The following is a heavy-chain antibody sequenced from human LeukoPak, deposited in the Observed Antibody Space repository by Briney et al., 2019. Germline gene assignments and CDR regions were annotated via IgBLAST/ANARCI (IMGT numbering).Heavy chain of an antibody. CDR2: IIPIFGTA. CDR1: GGTFSSSA. J-gene: IGHJ4*02. V-gene: IGHV1-69*13. D-gene: IGHD2-21*02. Sequence: ASVKVSCKASGGTFSSSAISWVRQAPGQGLEWMGGIIPIFGTANYAQKFQGRVTITADESTSTAYMELSSLRSEDTAVYYCVTYCGGDCYQIDYWGQGTLVTVSS. CDR3: VTYCGGDCYQIDY.